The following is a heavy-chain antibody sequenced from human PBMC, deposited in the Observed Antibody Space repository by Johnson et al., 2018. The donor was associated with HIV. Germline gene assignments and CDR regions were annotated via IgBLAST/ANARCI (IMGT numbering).Heavy chain of an antibody. D-gene: IGHD5-12*01. CDR1: GFTFTSYG. Sequence: QVPLVESRGGVVQTGRYLRLSCAASGFTFTSYGMHWVRQAPGKGLECVAVISYDGSNKYYADSVKGRFTISRDNSKNTLYLQMSSLRAEDTAVYYCAKCRGLGARGAFDIWGQGTMVTVSS. J-gene: IGHJ3*02. V-gene: IGHV3-30*18. CDR2: ISYDGSNK. CDR3: AKCRGLGARGAFDI.